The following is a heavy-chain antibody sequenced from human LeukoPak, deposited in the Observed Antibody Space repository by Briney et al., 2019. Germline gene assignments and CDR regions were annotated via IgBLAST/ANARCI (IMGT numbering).Heavy chain of an antibody. Sequence: SQTLSLTCAVYGGSFSGYYWSWIRQPPGKGLEWIGEINHSGSTNYNPSLKSRVTISVDTSKNQFSLKLSSVTAADTAVYYCAREITMVRGVRGDYFDYWGQGTLVTVSS. J-gene: IGHJ4*02. CDR3: AREITMVRGVRGDYFDY. CDR2: INHSGST. V-gene: IGHV4-34*01. D-gene: IGHD3-10*01. CDR1: GGSFSGYY.